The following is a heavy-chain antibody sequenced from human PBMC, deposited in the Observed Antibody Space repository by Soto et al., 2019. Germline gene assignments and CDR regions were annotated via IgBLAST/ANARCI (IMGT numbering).Heavy chain of an antibody. V-gene: IGHV3-30-3*01. J-gene: IGHJ4*02. Sequence: QVQLVESGGGVVQPGRSLRLSCAASGFTFSSYAMHWVRQAPGKGLEWVAVISYDGSNKYYADSVKGRFTISRDNSKNTLYLQMNSLRAEDTAVYYCARAADSGSGWYFDYWGQGTLVTVSS. CDR1: GFTFSSYA. CDR2: ISYDGSNK. D-gene: IGHD6-19*01. CDR3: ARAADSGSGWYFDY.